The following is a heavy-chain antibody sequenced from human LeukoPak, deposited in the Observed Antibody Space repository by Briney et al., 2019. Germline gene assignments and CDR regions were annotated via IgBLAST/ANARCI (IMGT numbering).Heavy chain of an antibody. Sequence: SETLSLTCSVFGYSISSGYYWGWIRQPPGKGLEWIGTIYHSGGTYYNPSLNSRVTILVDTSKNQFSLKLSSVTAADTAVYYCARENNYDYWGQGTLVTVSS. J-gene: IGHJ4*02. V-gene: IGHV4-38-2*02. CDR2: IYHSGGT. D-gene: IGHD4-11*01. CDR3: ARENNYDY. CDR1: GYSISSGYY.